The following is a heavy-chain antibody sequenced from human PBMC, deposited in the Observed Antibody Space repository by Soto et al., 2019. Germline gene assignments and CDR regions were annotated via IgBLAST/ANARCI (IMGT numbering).Heavy chain of an antibody. V-gene: IGHV3-23*01. J-gene: IGHJ4*02. CDR1: GFTFSSYA. D-gene: IGHD3-22*01. Sequence: QPGGSLRLSCAASGFTFSSYAMSWVRQAPGKGLEWVSAISGSGGSTYYADSVKGRFTISRDNSKNTLYLQMNSLRAEDTAVYYCAKARDSSGYYYVFTDYWGQGTLVTVSS. CDR2: ISGSGGST. CDR3: AKARDSSGYYYVFTDY.